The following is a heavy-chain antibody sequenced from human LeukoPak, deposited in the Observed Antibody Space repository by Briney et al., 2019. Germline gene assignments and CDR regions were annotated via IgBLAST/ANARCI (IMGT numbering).Heavy chain of an antibody. Sequence: PWGSLRLSCAASGFTFSSYAMSWVRQAPGKGLEWVSAISGSGGSTYYAYSVKGRFTISRDNSKNTLYPQMNSLRAEDTAVYYCAKCLGDYYDSSGYYPDDAFDIWGQGTMVTVSS. D-gene: IGHD3-22*01. CDR2: ISGSGGST. CDR1: GFTFSSYA. CDR3: AKCLGDYYDSSGYYPDDAFDI. J-gene: IGHJ3*02. V-gene: IGHV3-23*01.